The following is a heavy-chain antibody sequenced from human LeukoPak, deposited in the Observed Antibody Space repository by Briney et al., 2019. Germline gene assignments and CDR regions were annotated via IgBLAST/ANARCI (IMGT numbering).Heavy chain of an antibody. Sequence: ASVKVSCKASGYTFTGYYMHWVRQATGQGLEWMGWMNPNSGNTGYAQKFQGRVTITRNTSISTAYMELSSLRSEDTAVYYCARRQLRLYNWFDPWGQGTLVTVSS. D-gene: IGHD6-6*01. CDR1: GYTFTGYY. V-gene: IGHV1-8*03. CDR2: MNPNSGNT. CDR3: ARRQLRLYNWFDP. J-gene: IGHJ5*02.